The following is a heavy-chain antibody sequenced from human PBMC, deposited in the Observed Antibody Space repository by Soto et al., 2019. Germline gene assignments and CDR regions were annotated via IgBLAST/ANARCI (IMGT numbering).Heavy chain of an antibody. CDR1: GFTFSSYG. J-gene: IGHJ4*02. V-gene: IGHV3-33*01. CDR3: ARDEDSSGWYSGGFFDY. CDR2: IWYDGSNK. D-gene: IGHD6-19*01. Sequence: QVQLVESGGGVVQPGRSLRLSCAASGFTFSSYGMHWVRQAPGKGLEWVAVIWYDGSNKYYADSVKGRFTISRDNSTNTLYLQMNSLRSEDTAVYYCARDEDSSGWYSGGFFDYWGQGTLVTVSS.